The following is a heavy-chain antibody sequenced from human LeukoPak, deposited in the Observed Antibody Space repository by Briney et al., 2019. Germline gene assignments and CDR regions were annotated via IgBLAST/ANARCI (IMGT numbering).Heavy chain of an antibody. D-gene: IGHD6-19*01. Sequence: GGSLRLSCAASGFTVSSNYMNWVRHAPGKGLEWVSILYSGGYAYYADSVKGRFTISRDNSKNTVSLQMSSLTSEDTAVYFCVREQPGDGWSGFDYWGQGTLVTVSS. CDR2: LYSGGYA. CDR3: VREQPGDGWSGFDY. CDR1: GFTVSSNY. J-gene: IGHJ4*02. V-gene: IGHV3-66*02.